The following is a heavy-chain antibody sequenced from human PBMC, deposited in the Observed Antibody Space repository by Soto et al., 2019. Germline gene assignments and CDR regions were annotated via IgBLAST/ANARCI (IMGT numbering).Heavy chain of an antibody. CDR1: GLNFRNFA. D-gene: IGHD3-22*01. CDR2: ISGSGGST. Sequence: GGSLRLSCEVSGLNFRNFAMNWVRQAPGKGLEWVSAISGSGGSTYYADSVKGRFTISRDNSKNTLYLQMNSLRAEDTAVYYCAKDRYDSSGYTYHFDYWGQGTLVTFSS. V-gene: IGHV3-23*01. J-gene: IGHJ4*02. CDR3: AKDRYDSSGYTYHFDY.